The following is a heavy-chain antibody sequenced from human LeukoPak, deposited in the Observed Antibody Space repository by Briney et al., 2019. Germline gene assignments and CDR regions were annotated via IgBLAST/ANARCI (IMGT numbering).Heavy chain of an antibody. CDR3: ARVNSSCSSTSCYYWYFDL. CDR2: INAGNGNT. D-gene: IGHD2-2*01. J-gene: IGHJ2*01. V-gene: IGHV1-3*01. Sequence: GASVKVSCKASGYTFTSYAMHWVRQAPGQRLGWMGWINAGNGNTKYSQKFQGRVTITRDTSASTAYMGLSSLRSEDTAVYYCARVNSSCSSTSCYYWYFDLWGRGTLVTVS. CDR1: GYTFTSYA.